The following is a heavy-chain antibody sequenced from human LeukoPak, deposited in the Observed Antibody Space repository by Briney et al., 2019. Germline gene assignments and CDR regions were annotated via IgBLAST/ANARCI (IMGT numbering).Heavy chain of an antibody. Sequence: GGSLRLSCAASGFTFSSYGMHWVRQAPGKGLEWVAFIRYDGSNKYYADSVKGRFTISRDNSKNTLYLQMNSLRAEDTAVYYCAKDRKEMATIPYFDYWGQGTLVTVSS. V-gene: IGHV3-30*02. D-gene: IGHD5-24*01. CDR2: IRYDGSNK. J-gene: IGHJ4*02. CDR1: GFTFSSYG. CDR3: AKDRKEMATIPYFDY.